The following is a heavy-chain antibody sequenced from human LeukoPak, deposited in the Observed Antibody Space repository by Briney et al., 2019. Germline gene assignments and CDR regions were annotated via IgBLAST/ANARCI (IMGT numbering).Heavy chain of an antibody. CDR3: ARGAPTLDYGNDY. D-gene: IGHD4-17*01. V-gene: IGHV1-8*01. J-gene: IGHJ4*02. Sequence: ASVKVSCKASGYTFISYDINWVRQATGQGLEWMGWMNPNSGNAGYAQKFQGRVTMTRNTSISTAYMELSSLRSEDTAVYYCARGAPTLDYGNDYWGQGTLVTVSS. CDR2: MNPNSGNA. CDR1: GYTFISYD.